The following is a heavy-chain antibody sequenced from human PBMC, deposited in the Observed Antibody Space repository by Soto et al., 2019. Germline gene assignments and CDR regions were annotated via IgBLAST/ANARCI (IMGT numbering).Heavy chain of an antibody. J-gene: IGHJ4*02. CDR3: ANRNYYAKSGYTYPYFDF. Sequence: EVQLLESGGGLVQPGGPLRLSCEASGFTFSKYDMTWVRQAPGKGLDWVSTISGSGASTYYADSVKGRFTISRDNSKNTGYLQMNSLRVEDTAVYYCANRNYYAKSGYTYPYFDFWGQGSLVTVSS. V-gene: IGHV3-23*01. CDR2: ISGSGAST. D-gene: IGHD3-22*01. CDR1: GFTFSKYD.